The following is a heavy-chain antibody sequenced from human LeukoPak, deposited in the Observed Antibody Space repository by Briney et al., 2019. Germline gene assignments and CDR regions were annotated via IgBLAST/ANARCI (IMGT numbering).Heavy chain of an antibody. Sequence: PSETLSLTCTVFGGSISSYYWSWIRQPPGKGLEWIGYIYNSGITNKNPSLKSRVTISGDTSKNQFSLKLSSVTAADTAVYYCARHGDVRYFDWLKDGFDYWGQGTLVTVSS. V-gene: IGHV4-4*09. J-gene: IGHJ4*02. CDR2: IYNSGIT. D-gene: IGHD3-9*01. CDR3: ARHGDVRYFDWLKDGFDY. CDR1: GGSISSYY.